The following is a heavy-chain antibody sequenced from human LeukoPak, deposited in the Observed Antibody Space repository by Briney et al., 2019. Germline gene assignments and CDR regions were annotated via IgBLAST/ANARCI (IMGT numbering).Heavy chain of an antibody. J-gene: IGHJ4*02. CDR2: ISGSGDNT. Sequence: GGSLRLSCAASGFTFSSYAMSWVRQAPGKGLEWVSGISGSGDNTYYADSVKGRFTISRDNAKNSLYLQMNSLRAEDTAVFYCARDQYDTWSRRGNFDSWGQGTLVIVSS. CDR3: ARDQYDTWSRRGNFDS. V-gene: IGHV3-23*01. D-gene: IGHD3-3*01. CDR1: GFTFSSYA.